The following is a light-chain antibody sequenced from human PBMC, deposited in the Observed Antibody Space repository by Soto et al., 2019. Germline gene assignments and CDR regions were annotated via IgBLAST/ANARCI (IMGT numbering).Light chain of an antibody. V-gene: IGLV1-44*01. CDR2: SND. J-gene: IGLJ3*02. CDR3: ATWDESLNGVV. Sequence: QAVLAQPPSASGTPGQRVTISCSGTIFNIASNPVNWYQRRPGTAPKLLIHSNDQRPSGVPDRFSGSKSGTSASLALSGLQSEDEVEYYCATWDESLNGVVFGGGTKLTVL. CDR1: IFNIASNP.